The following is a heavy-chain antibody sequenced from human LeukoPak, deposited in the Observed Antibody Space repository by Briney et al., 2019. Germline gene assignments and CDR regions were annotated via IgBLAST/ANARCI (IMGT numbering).Heavy chain of an antibody. Sequence: SETLSLTCTVSGYPISSGYYWGWIRQPPGKGLEWIGGIYHRGSTYYNPSLKSRVTISVDTSKNQFSLKLSSVTAADTAVYYCARGDLKDPHTAMALDAFDIWGQGTMVTVSS. CDR3: ARGDLKDPHTAMALDAFDI. D-gene: IGHD5-18*01. CDR2: IYHRGST. V-gene: IGHV4-38-2*02. J-gene: IGHJ3*02. CDR1: GYPISSGYY.